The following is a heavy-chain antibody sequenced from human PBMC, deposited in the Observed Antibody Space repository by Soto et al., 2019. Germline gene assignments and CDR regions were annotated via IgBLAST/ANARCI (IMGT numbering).Heavy chain of an antibody. CDR1: GYTFTSYY. D-gene: IGHD3-22*01. CDR3: ARALGTMIVPLSLKNAFDI. J-gene: IGHJ3*02. V-gene: IGHV1-46*01. Sequence: QVQLVQSGAEVKKPGASVKVSCKASGYTFTSYYMHWVRQAPGQGLEWMGIINPSGGSTSYAQKFQGRVTMTRYTATSTVYMELSSLRSEDTAVYYCARALGTMIVPLSLKNAFDIWGQGTMVTVSS. CDR2: INPSGGST.